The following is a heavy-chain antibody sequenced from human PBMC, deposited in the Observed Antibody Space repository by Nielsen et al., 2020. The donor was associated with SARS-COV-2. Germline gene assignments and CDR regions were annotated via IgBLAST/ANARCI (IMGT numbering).Heavy chain of an antibody. D-gene: IGHD3-22*01. Sequence: SETLSLTCAVSGGSFTDSYWTWIRQHPGKGLEWIGYIYYSGSTYYNPSLKSRVTISVDTSKNQFSLKLSSVTAADTAVYYCARAPITMIVVVNAFDIWGQGTMVTVSS. J-gene: IGHJ3*02. CDR2: IYYSGST. CDR3: ARAPITMIVVVNAFDI. V-gene: IGHV4-31*11. CDR1: GGSFTDSY.